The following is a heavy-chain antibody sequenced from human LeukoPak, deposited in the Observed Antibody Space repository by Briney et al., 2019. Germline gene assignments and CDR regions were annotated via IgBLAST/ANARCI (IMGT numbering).Heavy chain of an antibody. CDR3: AKDWFGELWWFDP. D-gene: IGHD3-10*01. Sequence: GGSLRLSCAASGLTFSNCWMSWVRQVPGKGLEWVANIKQDGSDKYYLDSVKGRFTISRDNAKNSVYLQMNSLRAEDTAVYYCAKDWFGELWWFDPWGQGTLVTVSS. CDR1: GLTFSNCW. J-gene: IGHJ5*02. CDR2: IKQDGSDK. V-gene: IGHV3-7*01.